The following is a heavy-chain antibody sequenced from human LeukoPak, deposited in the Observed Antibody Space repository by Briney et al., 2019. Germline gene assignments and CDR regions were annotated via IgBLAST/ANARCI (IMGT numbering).Heavy chain of an antibody. J-gene: IGHJ4*02. CDR3: ARHALRGYHFDY. V-gene: IGHV4-39*01. CDR1: GGSISSSSYY. D-gene: IGHD3-22*01. CDR2: IYYSGST. Sequence: NTSETLSLTCTVSGGSISSSSYYWGWIRQPPGKGLEWIGSIYYSGSTYYNPSLKSRVTVSVDTSKNQFSLKLSSVTAADTAVYYCARHALRGYHFDYWGQGTLVTVSS.